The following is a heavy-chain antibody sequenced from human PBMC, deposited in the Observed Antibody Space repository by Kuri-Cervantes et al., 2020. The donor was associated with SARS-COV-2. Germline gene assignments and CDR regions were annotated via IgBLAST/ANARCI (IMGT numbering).Heavy chain of an antibody. CDR1: GFTFSSYG. J-gene: IGHJ4*02. V-gene: IGHV1-2*02. CDR3: ARVGPLRYSSSWEHDY. CDR2: INPNSGGT. Sequence: GESLKISCAASGFTFSSYGISWVRQAPGQGLEWMGWINPNSGGTNYAQKFQGRVTMTRDTSISTAYMELSRLRSDDTAVYYCARVGPLRYSSSWEHDYWGQGTLVTVSS. D-gene: IGHD6-13*01.